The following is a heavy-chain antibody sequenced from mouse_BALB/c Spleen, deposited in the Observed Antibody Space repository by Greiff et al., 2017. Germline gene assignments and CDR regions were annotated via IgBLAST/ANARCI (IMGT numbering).Heavy chain of an antibody. Sequence: EVKLMESGGGLVQPGGSLKLSCAASGFTFSSYGMSWVRQTPDKRLELVATINSNGGSTYYPDSVKGRFTISRDNAKNTLYLQMSSLKSEDTAMYYCARDTTEAWFAYWGQGTLVTVSA. CDR1: GFTFSSYG. V-gene: IGHV5-6-3*01. J-gene: IGHJ3*01. CDR2: INSNGGST. CDR3: ARDTTEAWFAY. D-gene: IGHD1-1*01.